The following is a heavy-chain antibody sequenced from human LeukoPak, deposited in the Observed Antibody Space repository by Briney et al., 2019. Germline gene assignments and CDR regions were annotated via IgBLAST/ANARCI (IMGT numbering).Heavy chain of an antibody. CDR3: NSLPYDSSTFFTDK. V-gene: IGHV3-15*01. CDR2: VKSKTEGGTT. D-gene: IGHD3-22*01. Sequence: GGSLRLSCVVSGFSFTNACMSWVRQAPGKGLEWIGRVKSKTEGGTTGYAAPVKGRFTISRDDSKNTLYLQMNSLKTEDTAVYYCNSLPYDSSTFFTDKWGQGTLVTVSS. J-gene: IGHJ4*02. CDR1: GFSFTNAC.